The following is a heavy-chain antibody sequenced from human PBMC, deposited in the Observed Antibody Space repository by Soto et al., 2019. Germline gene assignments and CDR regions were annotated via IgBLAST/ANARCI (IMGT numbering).Heavy chain of an antibody. CDR2: IYHAGSV. CDR1: GYSIASGYY. Sequence: KPSETLSLTCAVSGYSIASGYYWALIRQSPGKGLEWIGSIYHAGSVYYNPSLNSRVAVSLDTSKNHFSLKLTSVTAADTAVYYCARTFDYYGMDVWGQGTTVTVSS. V-gene: IGHV4-38-2*01. J-gene: IGHJ6*02. CDR3: ARTFDYYGMDV.